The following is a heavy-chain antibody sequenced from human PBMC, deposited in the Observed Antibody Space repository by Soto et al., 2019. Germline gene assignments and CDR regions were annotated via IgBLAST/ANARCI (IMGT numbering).Heavy chain of an antibody. D-gene: IGHD3-22*01. CDR1: GFTFSSYA. J-gene: IGHJ5*02. CDR2: ISGSGGST. V-gene: IGHV3-23*01. CDR3: AKDRRKGGTMIVVVPWFDP. Sequence: GGSLRLSCAASGFTFSSYAMSWVRQAPGKGLEWVSAISGSGGSTYYADSVKGRFTISRDNSKNTLYLQMNSLRAEDTAVYYCAKDRRKGGTMIVVVPWFDPWGQGTLVTVAA.